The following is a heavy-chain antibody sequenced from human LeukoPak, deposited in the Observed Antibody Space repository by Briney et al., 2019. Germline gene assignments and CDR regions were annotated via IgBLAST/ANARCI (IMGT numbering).Heavy chain of an antibody. J-gene: IGHJ3*02. V-gene: IGHV3-21*01. CDR1: GFTFSSYS. CDR3: ARVRARRFGELPSAFDI. D-gene: IGHD3-10*01. Sequence: PGGSLRLSCAASGFTFSSYSMNWVRQAPGKGLEWVSSISSSSSYIYYADSVKGRFTISRDNAKNSLYLQMNSLRAEDTAVYYCARVRARRFGELPSAFDIWGQGAMVTVSS. CDR2: ISSSSSYI.